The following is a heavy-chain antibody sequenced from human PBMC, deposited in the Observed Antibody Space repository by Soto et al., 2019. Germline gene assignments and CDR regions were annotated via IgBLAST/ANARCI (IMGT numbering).Heavy chain of an antibody. J-gene: IGHJ4*02. CDR2: IYESGTT. CDR3: ARRRVTPANYFEY. V-gene: IGHV4-4*02. Sequence: QVQLQESGPGLVKPSGTLSLTCAVSSGSISNGFWWTWVRQSPEKGLEWIGQIYESGTTDYPPSLKSRVTMSIDKSKNQFSLELNSVTAADTAVYFCARRRVTPANYFEYWGQGTLVTVSS. D-gene: IGHD3-10*01. CDR1: SGSISNGFW.